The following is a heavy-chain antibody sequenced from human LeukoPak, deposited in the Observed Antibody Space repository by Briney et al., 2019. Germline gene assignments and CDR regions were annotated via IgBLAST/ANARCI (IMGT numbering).Heavy chain of an antibody. CDR2: IYPGDSET. V-gene: IGHV5-51*01. Sequence: GESLKISCKGSGYSFTNYWIGWVRQMPGKGLEWMGTIYPGDSETRYSTPFKGQVTISADKSISTANLQWSSLKASDTAMYYCARPYSSGWHLFDYWGQGTQVTVSS. CDR3: ARPYSSGWHLFDY. CDR1: GYSFTNYW. J-gene: IGHJ4*02. D-gene: IGHD6-19*01.